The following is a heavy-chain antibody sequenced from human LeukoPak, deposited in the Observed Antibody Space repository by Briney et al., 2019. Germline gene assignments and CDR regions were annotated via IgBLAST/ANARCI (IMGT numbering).Heavy chain of an antibody. D-gene: IGHD3-22*01. CDR3: ARMYYYDSSGYLDAFDI. J-gene: IGHJ3*02. CDR2: IYTSGST. CDR1: GGSISSGSCY. Sequence: SETLSLTCTVSGGSISSGSCYWSWIRQPAGKGLEWIGRIYTSGSTNYDPSLKSRVTISVDTSKNQFSLKLSSVTAADTAVYYCARMYYYDSSGYLDAFDIWGQGTMVTVSS. V-gene: IGHV4-61*02.